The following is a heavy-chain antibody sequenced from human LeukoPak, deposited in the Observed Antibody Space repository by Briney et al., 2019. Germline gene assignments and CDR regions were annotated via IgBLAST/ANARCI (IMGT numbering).Heavy chain of an antibody. CDR1: GYTFTGYY. D-gene: IGHD6-19*01. V-gene: IGHV1-2*06. CDR3: ARDRFLSSGWYYFDY. CDR2: INPNSGGT. Sequence: ASAKVSCKASGYTFTGYYMHWVRQAPGEGLEWMGRINPNSGGTNYAQKFQGRITMTRDTSISTAYMELSRLRSDDTAVYYCARDRFLSSGWYYFDYWGQGTLVTVSS. J-gene: IGHJ4*02.